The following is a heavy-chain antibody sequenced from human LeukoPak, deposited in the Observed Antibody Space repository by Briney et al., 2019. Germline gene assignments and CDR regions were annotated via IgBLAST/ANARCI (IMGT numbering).Heavy chain of an antibody. CDR2: ISSSNSTI. Sequence: PGGSLRLSCAASGFTFSSYSMNWVRQAPGKGLEWVSYISSSNSTIYYADSVKGRFTISRDNAKNSLYLQMNSLRAEDTAVYYCARDLLVGYCSSTSCPNWFDPWGQGTLVTVSS. CDR3: ARDLLVGYCSSTSCPNWFDP. J-gene: IGHJ5*02. CDR1: GFTFSSYS. V-gene: IGHV3-48*04. D-gene: IGHD2-2*01.